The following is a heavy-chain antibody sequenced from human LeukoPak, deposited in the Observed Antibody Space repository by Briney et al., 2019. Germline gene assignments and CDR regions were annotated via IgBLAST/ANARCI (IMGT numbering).Heavy chain of an antibody. J-gene: IGHJ4*02. CDR2: ISSSSSTI. CDR1: GFTFSSYS. CDR3: ARDDHSSGWLVCDY. Sequence: GGSLRLSCAASGFTFSSYSMNWVRQAPGKGLEWVSYISSSSSTIYYADSVKGRFTISRDNAKNSLYLQMNSLRAEDTAVYYCARDDHSSGWLVCDYWGQGTLVTVSS. D-gene: IGHD6-19*01. V-gene: IGHV3-48*01.